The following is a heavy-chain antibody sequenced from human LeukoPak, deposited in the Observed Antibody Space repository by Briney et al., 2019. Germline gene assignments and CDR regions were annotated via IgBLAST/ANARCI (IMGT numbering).Heavy chain of an antibody. CDR1: GGSFSGYD. CDR2: INHSGST. CDR3: ARDGRGMDY. J-gene: IGHJ4*02. V-gene: IGHV4-34*01. Sequence: PSETLSLTCAVYGGSFSGYDWSWIRQPPGKGLEWIGEINHSGSTNYNPSLKSRVTISVDTSKNQFSLKLSSVTAADTAVYYCARDGRGMDYWGQGTLVTVSS. D-gene: IGHD3-16*01.